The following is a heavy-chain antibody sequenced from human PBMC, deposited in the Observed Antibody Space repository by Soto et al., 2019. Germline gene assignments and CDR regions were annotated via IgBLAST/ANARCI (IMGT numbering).Heavy chain of an antibody. V-gene: IGHV1-18*01. CDR2: ISAYNGNT. Sequence: ASVKVSCKASGYTFISYGISWVRQAPGQGLEWMGLISAYNGNTSYAQKLQGRVTMTRDTSTSTVYMELSSLRSEDTAVYYCARGGSLYYDILTGYFWIAEYFQHWGQGTLVTVS. CDR1: GYTFISYG. D-gene: IGHD3-9*01. J-gene: IGHJ1*01. CDR3: ARGGSLYYDILTGYFWIAEYFQH.